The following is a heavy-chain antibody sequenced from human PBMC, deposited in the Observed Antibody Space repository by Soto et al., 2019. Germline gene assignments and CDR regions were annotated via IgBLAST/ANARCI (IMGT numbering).Heavy chain of an antibody. Sequence: GASVKVSCKASGYTFTSYGISWVRQAPGQGLAWMGWISAYNGNTNYAQKLQGRVTMTTDTSTSTAYMELRSLRSDDKAVYYCARDLSVGYCSSTSCYTDDYYGMDVWGQGTTVTVSS. CDR2: ISAYNGNT. J-gene: IGHJ6*02. D-gene: IGHD2-2*02. CDR3: ARDLSVGYCSSTSCYTDDYYGMDV. V-gene: IGHV1-18*04. CDR1: GYTFTSYG.